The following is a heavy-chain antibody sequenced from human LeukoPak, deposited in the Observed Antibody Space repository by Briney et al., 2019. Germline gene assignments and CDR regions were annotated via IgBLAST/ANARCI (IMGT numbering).Heavy chain of an antibody. V-gene: IGHV1-69*13. D-gene: IGHD6-6*01. J-gene: IGHJ4*02. Sequence: SVKVSCKASGGTLSSYAISWVRQAPGQGLEWMGGIIPIFGTANYAQKFQGRVTITADESTSTAYMELSSLRSEDTAVYYCQLFGGSSSGYWGQGTLVTVSS. CDR2: IIPIFGTA. CDR3: QLFGGSSSGY. CDR1: GGTLSSYA.